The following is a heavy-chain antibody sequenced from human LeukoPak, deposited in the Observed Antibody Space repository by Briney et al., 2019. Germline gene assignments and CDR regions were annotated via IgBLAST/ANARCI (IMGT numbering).Heavy chain of an antibody. CDR2: INPNSGGT. CDR3: ARDLSGSFALGY. Sequence: ASVKVSCKASGCTFTGYYMHWVRQAPGQGLEWMGWINPNSGGTNYAQKFQGRVTMTRDTSISTAYMELSRLRSDDTAVYYCARDLSGSFALGYWGQGTLVTVSS. V-gene: IGHV1-2*02. D-gene: IGHD1-26*01. CDR1: GCTFTGYY. J-gene: IGHJ4*02.